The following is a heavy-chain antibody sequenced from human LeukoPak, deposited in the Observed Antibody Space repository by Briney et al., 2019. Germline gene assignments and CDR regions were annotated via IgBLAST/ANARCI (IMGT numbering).Heavy chain of an antibody. J-gene: IGHJ4*02. Sequence: GGSLRLSCAASGFTFSSYWMSWVRQAPGKGLEWVANIKQDGNEKYYVDSVKGRFTISRDNAKNSLYLQMNSLRAEDTAVYYCARDSVHGYYDSSGYSALFDYWGQGTLVTVSS. CDR2: IKQDGNEK. V-gene: IGHV3-7*01. CDR1: GFTFSSYW. D-gene: IGHD3-22*01. CDR3: ARDSVHGYYDSSGYSALFDY.